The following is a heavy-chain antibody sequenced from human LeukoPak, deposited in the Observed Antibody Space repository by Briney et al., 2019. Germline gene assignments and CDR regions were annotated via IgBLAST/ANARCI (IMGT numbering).Heavy chain of an antibody. J-gene: IGHJ4*02. D-gene: IGHD3-3*01. CDR2: IWYDGSNK. CDR3: ARDRSYDFWSGYSTPDY. Sequence: GRSLRLSCAASGFTFSSYGMHWVRQAPGKGLEWVAVIWYDGSNKHYADSVKGRFTISRDNSKNTLDLQMNSLRAEDTAVYYCARDRSYDFWSGYSTPDYWGQGTLVTVSS. CDR1: GFTFSSYG. V-gene: IGHV3-33*01.